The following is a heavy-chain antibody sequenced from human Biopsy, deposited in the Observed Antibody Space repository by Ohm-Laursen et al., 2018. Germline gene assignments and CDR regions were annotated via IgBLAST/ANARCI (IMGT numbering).Heavy chain of an antibody. CDR1: GGSISSYY. D-gene: IGHD1-26*01. CDR3: ARHAPSYSGSYWRYFDL. V-gene: IGHV4-59*08. CDR2: IYYTGST. Sequence: GTLSLTCTVSGGSISSYYWSWIRQPPGKGLEWIGYIYYTGSTNYNPSLKSRITISVDTSMNHLSLRLTFVTAADTAVYYCARHAPSYSGSYWRYFDLWGRGTLVTVSS. J-gene: IGHJ2*01.